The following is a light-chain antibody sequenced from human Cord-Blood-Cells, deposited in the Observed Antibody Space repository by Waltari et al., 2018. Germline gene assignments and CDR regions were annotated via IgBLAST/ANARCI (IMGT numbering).Light chain of an antibody. J-gene: IGLJ1*01. CDR3: CSYAGSYV. V-gene: IGLV2-11*01. CDR2: DVS. Sequence: QSALTQPRSVSGSPGPSVTISCTGTSSYVGGYNYVSWYQQHPGKAPKLMIYDVSKRPSGVPDRFSGSKSGNTASLTISGLQAEDEADYYCCSYAGSYVFGTGTKVTVL. CDR1: SSYVGGYNY.